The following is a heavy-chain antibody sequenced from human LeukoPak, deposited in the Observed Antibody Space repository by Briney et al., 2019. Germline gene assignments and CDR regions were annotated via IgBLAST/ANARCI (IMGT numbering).Heavy chain of an antibody. CDR1: GFNSEDHA. CDR2: IYWSSSGT. Sequence: SLRLSCVVSGFNSEDHAMHWVRQAPGKGLEWVSGIYWSSSGTGYADSVKGRFTTSRDNAKNSLYLQMNSLRAEDTAVYYCARGVVRYFDYWGQGALVTVSS. D-gene: IGHD3-9*01. V-gene: IGHV3-9*02. CDR3: ARGVVRYFDY. J-gene: IGHJ4*02.